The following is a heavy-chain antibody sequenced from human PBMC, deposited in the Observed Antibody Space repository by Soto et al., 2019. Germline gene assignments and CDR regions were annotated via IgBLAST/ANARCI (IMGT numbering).Heavy chain of an antibody. CDR1: GFTFFAYW. D-gene: IGHD4-17*01. CDR3: AKEGDYGDYAGENWSDS. CDR2: INSDGSHT. J-gene: IGHJ5*01. V-gene: IGHV3-74*01. Sequence: EVQLVESGGGLVQPGGSLRLSCAASGFTFFAYWIHWVRQVPGKGLVWVSRINSDGSHTSYADSVRGRFTISRDNSKNTVYLQRNSLTSEYTAVYYSAKEGDYGDYAGENWSDSWGQGSLVTVSS.